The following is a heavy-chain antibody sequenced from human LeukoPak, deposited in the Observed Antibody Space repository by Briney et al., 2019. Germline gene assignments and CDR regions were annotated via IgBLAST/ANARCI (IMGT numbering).Heavy chain of an antibody. D-gene: IGHD6-13*01. CDR1: GYTFTGYY. CDR3: ARGMGRMVRYSYYYMDV. Sequence: ASVKVSCKASGYTFTGYYMHWVRQAPGQGLEWMGWINPNSGGTNYAQKFQGRVTMTRDTSISTAYMELSSLRSVDTAVYYCARGMGRMVRYSYYYMDVWGKGTTVTVSS. CDR2: INPNSGGT. V-gene: IGHV1-2*02. J-gene: IGHJ6*03.